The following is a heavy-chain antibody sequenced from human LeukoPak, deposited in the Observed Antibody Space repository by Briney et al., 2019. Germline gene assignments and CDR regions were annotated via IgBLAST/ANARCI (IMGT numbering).Heavy chain of an antibody. D-gene: IGHD6-13*01. CDR1: GLSFSSYN. CDR3: AAASAFSSSWRS. Sequence: PGGSLRLSCTASGLSFSSYNMNWVRQAPGKGPEWVAYITANNTTKYYADSVKVRFTISRDNAKKSLFLQMNSLRAEDTAVYYCAAASAFSSSWRSWGQGTVVTVSS. V-gene: IGHV3-48*01. CDR2: ITANNTTK. J-gene: IGHJ5*02.